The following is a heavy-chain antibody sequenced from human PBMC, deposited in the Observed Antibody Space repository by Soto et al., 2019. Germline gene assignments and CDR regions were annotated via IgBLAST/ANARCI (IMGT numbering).Heavy chain of an antibody. D-gene: IGHD6-13*01. CDR3: ARLAAVGGWFDP. Sequence: SETLSLTCTVSGGSISSSSYYWGWIRQPPGKGLEWIGSIYYSGSTYYNPSLKSRVTISVDTSKNQFSLKLSSVTAADTAVYYCARLAAVGGWFDPWGQGTLVTVSS. J-gene: IGHJ5*02. CDR1: GGSISSSSYY. CDR2: IYYSGST. V-gene: IGHV4-39*01.